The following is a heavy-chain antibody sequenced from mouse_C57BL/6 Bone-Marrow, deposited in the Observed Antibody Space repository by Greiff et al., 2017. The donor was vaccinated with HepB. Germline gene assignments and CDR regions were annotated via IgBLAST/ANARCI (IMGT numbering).Heavy chain of an antibody. D-gene: IGHD1-1*01. J-gene: IGHJ1*03. CDR3: ARVGITTVVATDWYFDV. V-gene: IGHV5-6*01. CDR2: ISSGGSYT. CDR1: GFTFSSYG. Sequence: EVKLQESGGDLVKPGGSLKLSCAASGFTFSSYGMSWVRQTPDKRLEWVATISSGGSYTYYPDSVKGRFTISRDNAKNTLYLQMSSLKSEDTAMYYCARVGITTVVATDWYFDVWGTGTTVTVSS.